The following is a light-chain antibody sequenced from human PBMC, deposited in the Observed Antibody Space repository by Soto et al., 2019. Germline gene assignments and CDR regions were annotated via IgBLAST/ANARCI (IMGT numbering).Light chain of an antibody. Sequence: EIVMTQSPATLSLSPGERATLSCRASQSVSSKLAWYQQRRGQAPRLLIYGASSRATGIPARFSGSGSGTEFTLTISSLQSEDFAVYYCQQYDSWPPLTFGGGTKVDIK. CDR1: QSVSSK. J-gene: IGKJ4*01. V-gene: IGKV3-15*01. CDR2: GAS. CDR3: QQYDSWPPLT.